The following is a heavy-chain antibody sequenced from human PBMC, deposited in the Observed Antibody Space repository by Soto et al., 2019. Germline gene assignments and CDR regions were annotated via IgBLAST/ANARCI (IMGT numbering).Heavy chain of an antibody. J-gene: IGHJ6*02. Sequence: GGSLRLSCTGSGFTLGDFGMSWFRQAPGKGLEWLSFIRSKGYGGTTESAASVRGRFITSRDASKSIAYLQMNSLKTEDTAVYYCASLTSWSQEYYYGMDVWGQGTTVTVSS. CDR2: IRSKGYGGTT. CDR3: ASLTSWSQEYYYGMDV. CDR1: GFTLGDFG. D-gene: IGHD2-2*01. V-gene: IGHV3-49*03.